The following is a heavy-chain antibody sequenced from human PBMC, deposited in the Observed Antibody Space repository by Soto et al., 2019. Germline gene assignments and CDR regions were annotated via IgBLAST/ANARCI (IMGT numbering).Heavy chain of an antibody. CDR3: AKDLPLYNWNSVWGYFDY. V-gene: IGHV3-23*01. Sequence: EVQLLESGGGLVQPGGSLRLSCAASGFTFSSYAVSWVRQAPGKGLEWVSAISGSGGSTYYADSVKGRFTISRDNSKNTLYLQMNSLRAEDTAVYYCAKDLPLYNWNSVWGYFDYWGQGTLVTVSS. CDR1: GFTFSSYA. D-gene: IGHD1-7*01. CDR2: ISGSGGST. J-gene: IGHJ4*02.